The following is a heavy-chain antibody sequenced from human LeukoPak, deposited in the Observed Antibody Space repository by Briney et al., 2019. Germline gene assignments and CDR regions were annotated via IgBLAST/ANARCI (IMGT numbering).Heavy chain of an antibody. CDR2: INPNSGGT. Sequence: GASVKVSCKASGYTFTGYYMRWVRQAPGQGLEWMGWINPNSGGTNYAQKFQGRVTMTRDTSISTAYMELSRLRSDDTAVYYCARLSSSWTGAFDIWGQGTMVTVSS. D-gene: IGHD6-13*01. CDR3: ARLSSSWTGAFDI. V-gene: IGHV1-2*02. J-gene: IGHJ3*02. CDR1: GYTFTGYY.